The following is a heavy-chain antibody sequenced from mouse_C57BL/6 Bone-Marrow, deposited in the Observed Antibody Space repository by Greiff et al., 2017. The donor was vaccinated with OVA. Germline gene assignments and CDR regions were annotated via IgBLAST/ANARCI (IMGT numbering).Heavy chain of an antibody. V-gene: IGHV1-4*01. CDR3: ERGALIMEAWFAY. D-gene: IGHD1-2*01. Sequence: QVQLQQSGAELARPGASVKMSCKASGYTFTSYSMHWVKQRPGQGLEWIGYINPSSGYTKYNQKFKDKATLTADKSSSTAYMQLSSLTSEDSAVYYCERGALIMEAWFAYWGQGTLVTVAA. J-gene: IGHJ3*01. CDR1: GYTFTSYS. CDR2: INPSSGYT.